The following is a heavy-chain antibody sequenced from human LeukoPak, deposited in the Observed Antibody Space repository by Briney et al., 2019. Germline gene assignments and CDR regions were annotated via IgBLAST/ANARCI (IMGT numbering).Heavy chain of an antibody. CDR2: INPNSGNT. CDR1: GYTFTSYD. J-gene: IGHJ4*02. CDR3: AKYYYYDSSSITD. D-gene: IGHD3-22*01. Sequence: GASVKVSCKASGYTFTSYDNNWVRQAHGQGLEWMGWINPNSGNTGYAQKSQGRVTMTRNTSISTAYMELSSLRSEDTAVYYCAKYYYYDSSSITDWGQGTLVTVSS. V-gene: IGHV1-8*01.